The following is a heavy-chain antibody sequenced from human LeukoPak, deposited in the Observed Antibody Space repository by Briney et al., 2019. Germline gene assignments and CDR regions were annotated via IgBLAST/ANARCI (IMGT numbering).Heavy chain of an antibody. D-gene: IGHD3-3*01. J-gene: IGHJ4*02. CDR1: GGSFSGYY. Sequence: ASETLSLTCAVYGGSFSGYYWSWIRQPPGKGLEWIGEINHSGSTNYNPSLKSRVTISVDTSKNQFSLKLSSVTAADTAVYYCARHRDFWSGYRTYYFDYWGQGTLVTVSS. V-gene: IGHV4-34*01. CDR2: INHSGST. CDR3: ARHRDFWSGYRTYYFDY.